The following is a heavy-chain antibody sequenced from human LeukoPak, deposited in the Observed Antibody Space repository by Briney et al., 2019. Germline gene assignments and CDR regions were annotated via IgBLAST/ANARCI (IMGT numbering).Heavy chain of an antibody. CDR2: IIPIFGTA. Sequence: ASVKVSCKASGYTFISYAISWVRQAPGQGLEWMGGIIPIFGTANYAQKFQGRVTITADESTSTAYMELSSLRSEDTAVYYCARDRVPAAMPSYYYYYMDVWGKGTTVTISS. J-gene: IGHJ6*03. CDR1: GYTFISYA. D-gene: IGHD2-2*01. V-gene: IGHV1-69*13. CDR3: ARDRVPAAMPSYYYYYMDV.